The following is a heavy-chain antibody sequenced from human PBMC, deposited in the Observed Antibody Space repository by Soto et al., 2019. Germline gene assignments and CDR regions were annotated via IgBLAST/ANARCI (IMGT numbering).Heavy chain of an antibody. J-gene: IGHJ5*02. CDR2: INPNSGGT. CDR3: ARDFGYCSGGSCYSFDP. CDR1: GYTFTGYY. D-gene: IGHD2-15*01. Sequence: ASVKVSCKASGYTFTGYYMHWVRQAPGQGLEWMGWINPNSGGTNYAQKFQGWVTMTRDTSISTAYMELSRLRSGDTAVYYCARDFGYCSGGSCYSFDPWGQGTLVTVSS. V-gene: IGHV1-2*04.